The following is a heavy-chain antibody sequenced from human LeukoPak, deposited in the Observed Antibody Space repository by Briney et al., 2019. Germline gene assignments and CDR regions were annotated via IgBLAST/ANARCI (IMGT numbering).Heavy chain of an antibody. CDR2: IIPIFGTA. Sequence: ASVKVSCKASGGTFSSYAISWVRQAPGQGLEWMGGIIPIFGTANYAQKFQGRVTITADESTSTAYMELSSLRSEDTAVYYCARGVPVEMATQQQLYYGVDVWGQGTTVTVSS. J-gene: IGHJ6*02. V-gene: IGHV1-69*13. CDR1: GGTFSSYA. D-gene: IGHD5-24*01. CDR3: ARGVPVEMATQQQLYYGVDV.